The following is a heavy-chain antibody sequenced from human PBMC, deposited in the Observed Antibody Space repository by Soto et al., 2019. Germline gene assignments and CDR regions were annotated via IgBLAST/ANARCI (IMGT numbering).Heavy chain of an antibody. V-gene: IGHV3-30-3*01. CDR2: ISYDGSNK. CDR3: ARDRTEGYFDY. CDR1: GFTFSSYA. J-gene: IGHJ4*02. Sequence: GGSLRLSCAASGFTFSSYAMHWVRQAPGKGLEWVAVISYDGSNKYYADSVKGRFTISRDNSKNTLYLQMNSLRAEDTAVYYCARDRTEGYFDYWGQGTLVTVSS.